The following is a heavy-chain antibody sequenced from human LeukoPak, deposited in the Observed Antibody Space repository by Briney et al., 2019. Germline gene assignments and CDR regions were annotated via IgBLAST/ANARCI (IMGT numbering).Heavy chain of an antibody. Sequence: ASVKVSCKASGYTFTSYDINWVRQAPGQGLEWMGWMNPKSGNTVYAQKLQGRVTMTRNTSISTAYMELSSLRSEDTAVYYCARGGHDYVWGSYPEAFDIWGQGTMVTVSS. CDR3: ARGGHDYVWGSYPEAFDI. J-gene: IGHJ3*02. D-gene: IGHD3-16*02. CDR2: MNPKSGNT. V-gene: IGHV1-8*01. CDR1: GYTFTSYD.